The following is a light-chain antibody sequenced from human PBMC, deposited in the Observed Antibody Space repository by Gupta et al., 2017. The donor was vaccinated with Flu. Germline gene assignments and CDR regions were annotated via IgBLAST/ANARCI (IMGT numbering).Light chain of an antibody. CDR2: SND. V-gene: IGLV1-44*01. CDR1: NSNIGFNA. J-gene: IGLJ3*02. Sequence: QSVLTQPPSASEAPGQRVTISCSGANSNIGFNAVNWYQQFPGAAPKLLIYSNDQRPSGVPARFSGSKSYTSASLVISGLQSEDEAIDYWSASDDSLNGHWGFGGGTQMTVL. CDR3: SASDDSLNGHWG.